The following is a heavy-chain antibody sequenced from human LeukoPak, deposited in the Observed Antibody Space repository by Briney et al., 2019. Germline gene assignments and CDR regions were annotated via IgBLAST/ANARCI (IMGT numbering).Heavy chain of an antibody. CDR3: ARGDCITSRCYLPNWFDP. V-gene: IGHV1-69*04. CDR1: GGTFSSYA. Sequence: GASVTVSCKASGGTFSSYAISWVRQAPGQGLEWMGRIIPILGIANYAQKFQGRVTITADKSTSTAYMELSSLRSEDTAVYYCARGDCITSRCYLPNWFDPWGQGTLVTVSS. D-gene: IGHD2-2*01. CDR2: IIPILGIA. J-gene: IGHJ5*02.